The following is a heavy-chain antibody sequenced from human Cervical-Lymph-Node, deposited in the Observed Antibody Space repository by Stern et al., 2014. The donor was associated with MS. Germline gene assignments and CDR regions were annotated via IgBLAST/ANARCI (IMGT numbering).Heavy chain of an antibody. CDR2: ISWNSGII. V-gene: IGHV3-9*01. CDR3: AKDSRGRSGWYEVWFDP. CDR1: GFTFDDYA. Sequence: EVQLVESGGGLVQSGRSLRLSCAASGFTFDDYAMHWVRQAPGKGLEWVSGISWNSGIIGYADSVKGRFTISRDNAKNSLHLQMNSLRAEDTALYYCAKDSRGRSGWYEVWFDPWGQGTLVTVSS. D-gene: IGHD6-19*01. J-gene: IGHJ5*02.